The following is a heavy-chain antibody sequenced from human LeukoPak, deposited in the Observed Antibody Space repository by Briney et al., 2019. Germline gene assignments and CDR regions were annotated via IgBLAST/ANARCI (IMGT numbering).Heavy chain of an antibody. CDR3: ARETLVLPHGFDY. CDR2: INHSGST. Sequence: SETLSLTCAVYGGSFSGCYWSWIRQPPGKGLEWIGEINHSGSTNYNPSLKSRVTISVDTSKNQFSLKLSTVTAADTAVYYCARETLVLPHGFDYWGQGTLVTVSS. D-gene: IGHD1-14*01. J-gene: IGHJ4*02. V-gene: IGHV4-34*01. CDR1: GGSFSGCY.